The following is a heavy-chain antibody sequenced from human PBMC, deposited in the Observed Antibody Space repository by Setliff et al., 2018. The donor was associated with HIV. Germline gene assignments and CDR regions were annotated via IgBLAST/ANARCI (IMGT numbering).Heavy chain of an antibody. D-gene: IGHD6-25*01. CDR3: ARYSPRGYTLTGPY. CDR1: GGSVSSGSYY. J-gene: IGHJ4*02. Sequence: SETLSLTCTVSGGSVSSGSYYWSWIRQPPGKGLEWIGYIYYSGSTKHNPSLKSRVTISLDTSTNQFSLKLTSVTAADTAVYYCARYSPRGYTLTGPYWGQGTLVTVSS. V-gene: IGHV4-61*01. CDR2: IYYSGST.